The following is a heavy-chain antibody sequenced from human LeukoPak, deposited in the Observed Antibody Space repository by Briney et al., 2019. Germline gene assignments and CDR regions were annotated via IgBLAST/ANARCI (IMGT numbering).Heavy chain of an antibody. D-gene: IGHD3-22*01. CDR3: ARDRHYYDSSGYYAGFDY. CDR1: GGSISSSSYY. J-gene: IGHJ4*02. CDR2: IYYSGST. V-gene: IGHV4-39*07. Sequence: KTSETLSLTCTVSGGSISSSSYYWGWIRQPPGKGLEWIGSIYYSGSTYYNPSLKSRVTISVDTSKNQFSLKLSSVTAADTAVYYCARDRHYYDSSGYYAGFDYWGQGTLVTVSS.